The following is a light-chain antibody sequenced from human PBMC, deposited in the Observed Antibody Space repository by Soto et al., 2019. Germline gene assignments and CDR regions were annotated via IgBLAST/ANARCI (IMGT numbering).Light chain of an antibody. J-gene: IGKJ2*01. Sequence: EIILTQSPASLSVSPGERATLSCRASQSVNNNLAWYQQKRGQAPRLLIYGASTRATGIPGRFRGSGSGTEFTLTITSLQSEDSATYYCQQSFTTPYTFGQGTKLEIK. V-gene: IGKV3-15*01. CDR1: QSVNNN. CDR2: GAS. CDR3: QQSFTTPYT.